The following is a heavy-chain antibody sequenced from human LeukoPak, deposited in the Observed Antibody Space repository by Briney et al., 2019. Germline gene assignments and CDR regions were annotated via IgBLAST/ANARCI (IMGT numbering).Heavy chain of an antibody. CDR3: AKDEGRITMIVVF. Sequence: SGESLRLSCAASGFTFSSYAMSWVRQAPGKGLEWVSAISGSGGSTYYADSVKGRFTISRDNSKNTLYLQMNSLRAEDTAVYYCAKDEGRITMIVVFWGQGTMVTVSS. CDR1: GFTFSSYA. J-gene: IGHJ3*01. V-gene: IGHV3-23*01. CDR2: ISGSGGST. D-gene: IGHD3-22*01.